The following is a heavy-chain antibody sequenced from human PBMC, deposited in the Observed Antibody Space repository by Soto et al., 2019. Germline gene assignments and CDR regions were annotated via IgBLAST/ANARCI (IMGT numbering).Heavy chain of an antibody. V-gene: IGHV3-11*01. CDR1: GFTFSDYY. CDR2: ISGGGGSTI. Sequence: GSLRLSCAASGFTFSDYYMSWIRQAPGKGLEWVSYISGGGGSTIQYADSVKGRFTISRDNAKNSLYLQMNSLRVADTAVYYCTRVRGYYDSSGFDYWGQGTPVTVSS. D-gene: IGHD3-22*01. CDR3: TRVRGYYDSSGFDY. J-gene: IGHJ4*02.